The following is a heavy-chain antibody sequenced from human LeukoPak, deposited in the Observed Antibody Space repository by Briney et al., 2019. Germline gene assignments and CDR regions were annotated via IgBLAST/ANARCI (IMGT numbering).Heavy chain of an antibody. J-gene: IGHJ4*02. D-gene: IGHD1-26*01. V-gene: IGHV1-18*01. Sequence: GASVKVSCKASGYTFTSYDITWVRQAPGQGLEWMGWISASNGNTNYAQKFQGRVTMTTDTSTSTAYMELRSLRSDDAAVYYCARDRGDGGNCHLAYWDQGTLVTVSS. CDR3: ARDRGDGGNCHLAY. CDR2: ISASNGNT. CDR1: GYTFTSYD.